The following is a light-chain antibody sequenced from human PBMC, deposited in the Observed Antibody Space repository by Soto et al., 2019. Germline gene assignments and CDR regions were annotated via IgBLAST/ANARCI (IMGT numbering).Light chain of an antibody. Sequence: EIQITQSPSSLSASVGDRVNITCRASQSISSYLNWYQQKPGKAPKVLIYWASTRESGVPDRFSGSGSGTDFTLTISSLQAEDVAVYYCQQYYSAPLTFGGGTKVDIK. CDR2: WAS. CDR3: QQYYSAPLT. J-gene: IGKJ4*01. V-gene: IGKV1-27*01. CDR1: QSISSY.